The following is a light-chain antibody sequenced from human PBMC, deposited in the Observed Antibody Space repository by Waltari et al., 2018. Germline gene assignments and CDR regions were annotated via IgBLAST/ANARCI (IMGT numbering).Light chain of an antibody. Sequence: EIVMTQSPATLSVSPGERATLSCRASPSVGSDLAWYQQKPGQAPSLLIYGASTRVTGIPARFSGSGSGTEFTLTISSLQSEDFAVYYCQQYNKWPPYTFGQGTKLEIK. CDR3: QQYNKWPPYT. J-gene: IGKJ2*01. V-gene: IGKV3-15*01. CDR2: GAS. CDR1: PSVGSD.